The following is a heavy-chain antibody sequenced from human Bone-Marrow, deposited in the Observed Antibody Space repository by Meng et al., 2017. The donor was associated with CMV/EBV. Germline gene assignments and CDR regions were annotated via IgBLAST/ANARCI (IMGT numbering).Heavy chain of an antibody. D-gene: IGHD3-3*02. CDR3: ARGPKRRWGGISDYYYYGMDV. Sequence: SVKVSCKASGGTFSSYAISWVRQAPGQGLEWMGGIIPILGIANYAQKFQGRVTITADKSTSTAYMELSSLRSEDTAVYYCARGPKRRWGGISDYYYYGMDVWGQGTTVTVSS. J-gene: IGHJ6*02. CDR1: GGTFSSYA. V-gene: IGHV1-69*10. CDR2: IIPILGIA.